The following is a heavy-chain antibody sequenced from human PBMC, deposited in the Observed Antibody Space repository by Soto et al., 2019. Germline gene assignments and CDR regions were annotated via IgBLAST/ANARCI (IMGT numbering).Heavy chain of an antibody. J-gene: IGHJ4*02. Sequence: GALRLSCTASGFTLSDYAVSLVRQAPGKGLEWVSTITSSALNTYYADSVKGRFTISRDNSKNTLFLQMNSLRVEDTAVYYCALLRAWYLDYWGQGTLVTVSS. CDR2: ITSSALNT. D-gene: IGHD3-16*01. CDR3: ALLRAWYLDY. V-gene: IGHV3-23*01. CDR1: GFTLSDYA.